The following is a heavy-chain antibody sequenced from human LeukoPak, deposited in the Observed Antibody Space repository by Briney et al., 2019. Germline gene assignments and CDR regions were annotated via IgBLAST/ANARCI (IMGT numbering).Heavy chain of an antibody. CDR3: ARVGRSGTDYEY. Sequence: SQTLSLTCAISRDSVSINSATWDWIRRSPSRGLEWLGRTYYRSQWYNDYAVSVKSRITINPDTSKNQFSLHLNSVTPEDTAVYYCARVGRSGTDYEYWGQGTLVTVSS. V-gene: IGHV6-1*01. CDR2: TYYRSQWYN. CDR1: RDSVSINSAT. J-gene: IGHJ4*02. D-gene: IGHD1-26*01.